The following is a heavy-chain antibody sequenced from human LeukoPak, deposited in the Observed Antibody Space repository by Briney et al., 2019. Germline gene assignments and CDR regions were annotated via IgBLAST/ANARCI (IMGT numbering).Heavy chain of an antibody. Sequence: GASVKVSCKASGYTFTSYAMNWVRQAPGQGLEWMGWMNPNSGNTGYAQKFQGRVTITRNTSISTAYMELSSLRSEDTAVYYCARGVVAATFYYYMDVWGKGTMVTVSS. CDR1: GYTFTSYA. V-gene: IGHV1-8*03. CDR2: MNPNSGNT. CDR3: ARGVVAATFYYYMDV. J-gene: IGHJ6*03. D-gene: IGHD2-15*01.